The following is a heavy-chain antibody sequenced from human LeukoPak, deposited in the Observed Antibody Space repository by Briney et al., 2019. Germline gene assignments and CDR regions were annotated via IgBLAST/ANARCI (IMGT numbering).Heavy chain of an antibody. D-gene: IGHD6-13*01. CDR3: ARVAAGIFDY. V-gene: IGHV4-34*01. J-gene: IGHJ4*02. CDR2: INHSGST. CDR1: GGSFSGYY. Sequence: SETLSLTCAVYGGSFSGYYWSWIRQPPGKSLEWIGEINHSGSTNYNPSLKSRVTISVDTSKNQFSLKLSSVTAADTAVYYYARVAAGIFDYWGQGTLVTVSS.